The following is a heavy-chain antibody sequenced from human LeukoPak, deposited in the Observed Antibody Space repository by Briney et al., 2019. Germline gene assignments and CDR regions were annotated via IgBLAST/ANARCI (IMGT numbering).Heavy chain of an antibody. J-gene: IGHJ1*01. CDR1: GYSFTDYY. CDR3: ARDKEQQLVPGEGQH. D-gene: IGHD6-13*01. V-gene: IGHV1-2*02. Sequence: ASVKVSCRASGYSFTDYYMHWVRQAPGQGLEWMGWINPNSGGTNFAQKFQGRVTLTRDTSISTAYMDLSRLRSDDTAVYYCARDKEQQLVPGEGQHWGQGTLVTVSS. CDR2: INPNSGGT.